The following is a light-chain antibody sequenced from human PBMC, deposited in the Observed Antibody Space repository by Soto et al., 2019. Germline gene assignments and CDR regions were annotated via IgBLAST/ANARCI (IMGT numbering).Light chain of an antibody. V-gene: IGKV1-39*01. CDR2: AAS. Sequence: DIHMTQSPSSLSASVGDRVTISCRASPSISTYLNWYQQKSGQAPKLLIYAASSLQSGVPSRFSGSGSGTDFSLTISSLQPEDCASYYCQQSYSTPPTFGQGTKVEI. CDR3: QQSYSTPPT. J-gene: IGKJ1*01. CDR1: PSISTY.